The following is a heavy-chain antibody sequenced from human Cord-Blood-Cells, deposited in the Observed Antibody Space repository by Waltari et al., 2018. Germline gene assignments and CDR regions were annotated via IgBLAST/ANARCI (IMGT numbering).Heavy chain of an antibody. CDR3: TSLGGRTGDWYFAL. V-gene: IGHV3-73*01. J-gene: IGHJ2*01. CDR1: GFTFSGSA. Sequence: ATSGFTFSGSAMHWVRQASGKGREWVGRIRSKANSYATAYAASVKGRFTISRDDSKNTTYLQMNSLKTEDTAVYYCTSLGGRTGDWYFALWGRGTLVTVSS. D-gene: IGHD7-27*01. CDR2: IRSKANSYAT.